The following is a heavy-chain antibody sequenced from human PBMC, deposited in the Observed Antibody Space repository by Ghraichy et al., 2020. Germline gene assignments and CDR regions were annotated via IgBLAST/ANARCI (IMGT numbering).Heavy chain of an antibody. CDR2: VYYSGNT. V-gene: IGHV4-59*08. CDR1: GGSISSDF. CDR3: ARQDTGGFDP. J-gene: IGHJ5*02. Sequence: ESLNISCTVSGGSISSDFWSWIRQPPGKKLEWIGYVYYSGNTNYNPSLESRVTISVDRSKNQFSLNLRSVTAADTAMYYCARQDTGGFDPWGQGTLVTVAS. D-gene: IGHD3-10*01.